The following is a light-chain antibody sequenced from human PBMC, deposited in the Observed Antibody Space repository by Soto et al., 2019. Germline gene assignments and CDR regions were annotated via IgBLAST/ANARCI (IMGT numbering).Light chain of an antibody. CDR3: ASFTTTSTRV. CDR1: SSDIGSYNY. V-gene: IGLV2-14*01. Sequence: QSVLTQPASVSGSPGRSITVSCTGTSSDIGSYNYVSWYQQHPGKAPKLIIYEVNNRPSGVSNRFSGSKSGNTASLTVSGLQAEDEADYYCASFTTTSTRVFGAGTKVIVL. J-gene: IGLJ1*01. CDR2: EVN.